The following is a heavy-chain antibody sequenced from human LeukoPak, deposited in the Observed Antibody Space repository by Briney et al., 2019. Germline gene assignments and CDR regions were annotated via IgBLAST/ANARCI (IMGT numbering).Heavy chain of an antibody. CDR2: ISSSSTYI. Sequence: GGSLRLSCAASGFTFSSYSMNWVRQAPGKGLEWVSSISSSSTYIYYADSVKGRFTISRDNSKNSLFLQMNSLRAEDTAAYYCATPYRGWLRVGGYDIWGQGTMVTVSS. CDR1: GFTFSSYS. J-gene: IGHJ3*02. CDR3: ATPYRGWLRVGGYDI. D-gene: IGHD5-12*01. V-gene: IGHV3-21*01.